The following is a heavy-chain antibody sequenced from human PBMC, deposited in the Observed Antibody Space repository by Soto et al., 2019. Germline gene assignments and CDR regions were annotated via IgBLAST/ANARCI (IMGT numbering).Heavy chain of an antibody. Sequence: QVQLQESGPGLVKPSGTLSLTCAVSGGSISSSNWWSWVRQPPGKGLEWIGEIYHSGSTNYNPSLKSRVTISVDKFKNQFSLKLSSVTAADTAVYYCARDPKYSSSWYYSYGMDVWGQGTTVTVSS. CDR2: IYHSGST. CDR1: GGSISSSNW. J-gene: IGHJ6*02. D-gene: IGHD6-13*01. CDR3: ARDPKYSSSWYYSYGMDV. V-gene: IGHV4-4*02.